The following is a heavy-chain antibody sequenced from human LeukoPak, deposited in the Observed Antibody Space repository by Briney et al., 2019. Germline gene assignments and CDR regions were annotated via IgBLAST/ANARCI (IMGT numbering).Heavy chain of an antibody. V-gene: IGHV4-4*02. CDR3: ARDVYSSGWRMYYFGY. J-gene: IGHJ4*02. CDR1: GGSISSSNW. CDR2: IYHSGST. D-gene: IGHD6-19*01. Sequence: SGTLSLTCAVSGGSISSSNWWSWVRQPPGKGLEWIGEIYHSGSTNYNPSLKSRVTISVDKSKNQFSLKLSSVTAADTAVYYRARDVYSSGWRMYYFGYWGQGTLVTVSS.